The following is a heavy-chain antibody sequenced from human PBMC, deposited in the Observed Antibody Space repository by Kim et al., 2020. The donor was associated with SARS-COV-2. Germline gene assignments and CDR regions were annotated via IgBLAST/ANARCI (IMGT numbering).Heavy chain of an antibody. CDR2: ILTDGSSA. CDR1: GYTITDYW. CDR3: AIGVSVADF. D-gene: IGHD6-19*01. J-gene: IGHJ1*01. Sequence: LSLTCVISGYTITDYWMHWVRQVPGKGLEWVSRILTDGSSASYADSVQGRFTISRDRAKKTLYLQMDSLKEEDTAVYYCAIGVSVADFWGQGTLVSVSS. V-gene: IGHV3-74*01.